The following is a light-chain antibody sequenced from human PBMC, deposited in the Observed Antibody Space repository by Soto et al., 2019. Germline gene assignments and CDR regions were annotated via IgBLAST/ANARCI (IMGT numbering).Light chain of an antibody. CDR2: GAS. J-gene: IGKJ1*01. Sequence: EIVLTQSPGTLSLSPGERATLSCRASQSVPKNYLAWYQQEPGQAPRLLIFGASIRVTGIPDRFSGSGSGTDFPLTISRLQPEDFAVYYCHQYATSPQTFGQGTKVEIK. V-gene: IGKV3-20*01. CDR3: HQYATSPQT. CDR1: QSVPKNY.